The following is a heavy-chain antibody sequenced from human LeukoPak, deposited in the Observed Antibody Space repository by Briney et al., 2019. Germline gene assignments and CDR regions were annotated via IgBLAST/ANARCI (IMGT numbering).Heavy chain of an antibody. J-gene: IGHJ4*02. V-gene: IGHV4-39*07. CDR2: IYYSGST. CDR1: GSSISSSSYY. D-gene: IGHD1-1*01. Sequence: PSETLSLTCTVSGSSISSSSYYWGWIRQPPGKGLEWIGSIYYSGSTYYNPSLKSRVTISVDTSKNQFSLKLSSVTAADTAVYYCLRNGKVLGLFFRDYWGQGTLVTVSS. CDR3: LRNGKVLGLFFRDY.